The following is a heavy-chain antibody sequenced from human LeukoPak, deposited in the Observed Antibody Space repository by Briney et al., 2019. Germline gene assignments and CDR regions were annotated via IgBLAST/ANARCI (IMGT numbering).Heavy chain of an antibody. J-gene: IGHJ4*02. V-gene: IGHV6-1*01. D-gene: IGHD6-25*01. CDR3: ARSPQEAAEFDY. CDR1: GDSVSSNSAA. CDR2: TYYRSKWYN. Sequence: SQTLSLTCAISGDSVSSNSAAWNWIRQSPSRGLEWLGRTYYRSKWYNDCAISVKSRITINPDTSKNQFSLQLNAVTPEDTAVYYCARSPQEAAEFDYWGQGTLVTVSS.